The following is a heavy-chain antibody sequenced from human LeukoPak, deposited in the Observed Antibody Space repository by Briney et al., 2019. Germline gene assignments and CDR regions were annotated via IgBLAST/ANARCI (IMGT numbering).Heavy chain of an antibody. CDR1: GYTFTSYS. Sequence: GASVKVSCKASGYTFTSYSISWVRQAPGQALEWMGWISAYNGNTNYAQKLQGRVTMTTDTSTSTAYMELRSLRSDDTAVSYCAREASYYYDSSGSDYWGQGTLVTVSS. D-gene: IGHD3-22*01. J-gene: IGHJ4*02. CDR2: ISAYNGNT. V-gene: IGHV1-18*01. CDR3: AREASYYYDSSGSDY.